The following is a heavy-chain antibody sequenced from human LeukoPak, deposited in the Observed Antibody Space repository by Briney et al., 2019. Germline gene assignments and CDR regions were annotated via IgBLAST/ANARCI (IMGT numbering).Heavy chain of an antibody. Sequence: SETLSLTCTVSGGSISSSGYYWGWIRQPPGKGLEWLGSIYYSGSTYYNPSLKSRVTISVDTSKNQFSLKLSSVTAADTAVYYCARDGDSSGWYYFDYWGQGTLVTVSS. D-gene: IGHD6-19*01. J-gene: IGHJ4*02. CDR1: GGSISSSGYY. CDR2: IYYSGST. V-gene: IGHV4-39*02. CDR3: ARDGDSSGWYYFDY.